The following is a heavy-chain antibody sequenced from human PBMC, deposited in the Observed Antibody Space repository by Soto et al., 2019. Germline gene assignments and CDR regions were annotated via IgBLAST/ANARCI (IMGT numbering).Heavy chain of an antibody. D-gene: IGHD3-22*01. CDR3: ARGDYYDSSGTFSDAFDN. CDR2: INAGNGNT. V-gene: IGHV1-3*01. CDR1: GYSFTSYA. J-gene: IGHJ3*02. Sequence: ASVKVSCKASGYSFTSYAMHWVRQAPGQRLEWMGWINAGNGNTKYSQKFQGRVTITRDTSASTAYMELSSLRSEDTAVYYCARGDYYDSSGTFSDAFDNWGQGTMVTVSS.